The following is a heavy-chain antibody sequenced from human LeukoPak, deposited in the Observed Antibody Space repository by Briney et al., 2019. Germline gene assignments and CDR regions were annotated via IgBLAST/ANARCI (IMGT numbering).Heavy chain of an antibody. CDR1: GYTFTDYY. CDR3: ARVDGYNWDFDY. J-gene: IGHJ4*02. D-gene: IGHD5-24*01. CDR2: INPDSGYT. V-gene: IGHV1-2*02. Sequence: ASVKVSCKTSGYTFTDYYIHWVRQAPGQGLEWMGWINPDSGYTNYAQKFQGRVTMTRDTSINTAYMELSRLTSDDTAVYYCARVDGYNWDFDYWGQGTLVTVSS.